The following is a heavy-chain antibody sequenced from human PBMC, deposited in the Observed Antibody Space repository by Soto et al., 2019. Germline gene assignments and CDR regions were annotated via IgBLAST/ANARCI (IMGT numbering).Heavy chain of an antibody. CDR1: GFTFSSYA. CDR2: ISGSGGST. J-gene: IGHJ6*03. V-gene: IGHV3-23*01. D-gene: IGHD4-4*01. CDR3: AKDPISTVTTYYYYMDV. Sequence: PGGSLRLSCAASGFTFSSYAMSWVRQAPGKGLEWVSAISGSGGSTYYADSVKGRFTISRDNSKNTLYLQMSSLRAEDTAVYYCAKDPISTVTTYYYYMDVWGKGTTVTVSS.